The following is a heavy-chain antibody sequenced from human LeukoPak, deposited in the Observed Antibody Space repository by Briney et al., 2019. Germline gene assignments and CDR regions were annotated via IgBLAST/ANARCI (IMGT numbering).Heavy chain of an antibody. CDR3: VVGGSPGY. J-gene: IGHJ4*02. V-gene: IGHV3-74*01. Sequence: GGSLRLSCAASGLSFSAYKMHWGRQAPRKGLVWVSRISTDGYTTDYADFVQGRFNASRDNTKNTWSLEMNSLRAEDTAVYYCVVGGSPGYWGQGTLVTGSS. CDR1: GLSFSAYK. D-gene: IGHD2-15*01. CDR2: ISTDGYTT.